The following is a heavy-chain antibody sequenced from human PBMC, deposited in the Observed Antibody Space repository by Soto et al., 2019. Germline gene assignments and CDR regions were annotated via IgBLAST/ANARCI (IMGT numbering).Heavy chain of an antibody. CDR1: GFTFSSYW. J-gene: IGHJ5*02. D-gene: IGHD6-13*01. V-gene: IGHV3-74*01. CDR3: ENSKPHRSNCWFDP. CDR2: TNSDGSGT. Sequence: GSLRLSCAASGFTFSSYWMYWVRQAPGKGLVLVLRTNSDGSGTTYADSVKGRFTISRDNAQNTPYLQMNRPRAEDTAVYYRENSKPHRSNCWFDPWGQGTLVTVSS.